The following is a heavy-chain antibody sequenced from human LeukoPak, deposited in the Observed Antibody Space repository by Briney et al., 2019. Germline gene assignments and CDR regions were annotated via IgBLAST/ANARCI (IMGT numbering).Heavy chain of an antibody. D-gene: IGHD2-2*01. CDR1: GGSFSGYY. CDR2: INHSGST. V-gene: IGHV4-34*01. CDR3: ARGVCSSTSCYAWGYYYGMDV. Sequence: PSETLSLNCAVYGGSFSGYYWSWIRQPPGKGLEWIGEINHSGSTNYNPSLKSRVTISVDTSKNQFSLKLSSVTAADTAVYYCARGVCSSTSCYAWGYYYGMDVWGKGTTVTVSS. J-gene: IGHJ6*04.